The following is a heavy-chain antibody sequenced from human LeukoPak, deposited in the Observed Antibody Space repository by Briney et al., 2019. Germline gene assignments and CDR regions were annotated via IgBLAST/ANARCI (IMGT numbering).Heavy chain of an antibody. CDR3: ARSNHADDF. D-gene: IGHD1-14*01. Sequence: PGGSLRLSCAASGFTFSDYWMRWVRQVPGKGLVWVSRINTSGSSTTYADYVKGRFTISRDNAKNTLYLQMDSLRAEDTGVYYCARSNHADDFWGQGTLVTVSS. CDR1: GFTFSDYW. J-gene: IGHJ4*02. V-gene: IGHV3-74*03. CDR2: INTSGSST.